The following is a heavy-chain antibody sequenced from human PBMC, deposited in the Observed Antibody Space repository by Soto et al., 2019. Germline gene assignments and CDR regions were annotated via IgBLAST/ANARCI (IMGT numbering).Heavy chain of an antibody. D-gene: IGHD2-15*01. V-gene: IGHV3-23*01. CDR3: ASDLDCSGGSCSPVADYFRH. CDR1: EFTFSSYA. J-gene: IGHJ1*01. CDR2: ISGSGGST. Sequence: EVQLLESGGGLVQPGGSLRLSCAASEFTFSSYAMSWVRQAPGKGLEWVSGISGSGGSTYYADSVKGRFTISRDNSKNTLYLQMNSLRAEDTAVYYCASDLDCSGGSCSPVADYFRHWGRGTLVTVSS.